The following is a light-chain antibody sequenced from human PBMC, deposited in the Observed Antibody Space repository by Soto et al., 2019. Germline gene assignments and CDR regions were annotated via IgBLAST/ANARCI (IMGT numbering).Light chain of an antibody. CDR3: QQFNSYPLT. CDR2: DAS. V-gene: IGKV1-13*02. Sequence: IQLTQSPSSLSASVGDKVTISCRASQAINSALAWCQQRPGKAPMVLIYDASILESGVPSRFSGSGSGTDFTLTISSLQPEDFATYSCQQFNSYPLTFGGGTKVEIE. CDR1: QAINSA. J-gene: IGKJ4*01.